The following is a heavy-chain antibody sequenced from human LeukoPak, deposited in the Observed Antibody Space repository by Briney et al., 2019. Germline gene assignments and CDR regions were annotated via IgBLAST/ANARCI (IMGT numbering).Heavy chain of an antibody. V-gene: IGHV3-48*03. CDR2: ISSSGTI. CDR3: ARRRPYFDY. Sequence: GGSLRLSCAASGFTFSSYEMNWVRQAPGEGLEWVSYISSSGTIYYADSVKGRFTISRDNAKNSLYLQMSSLRAEDTAVYYCARRRPYFDYWGQGTLVTVSS. CDR1: GFTFSSYE. J-gene: IGHJ4*02.